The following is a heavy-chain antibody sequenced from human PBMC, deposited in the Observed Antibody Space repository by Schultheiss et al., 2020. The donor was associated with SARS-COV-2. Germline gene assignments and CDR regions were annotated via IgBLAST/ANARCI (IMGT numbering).Heavy chain of an antibody. V-gene: IGHV4-34*01. D-gene: IGHD1-26*01. CDR2: INHSGST. J-gene: IGHJ4*02. CDR3: ARAIPRWGGYYFDY. CDR1: GGSFSGYY. Sequence: SETLSLTCAVYGGSFSGYYWSWIRQPPGKGLEWIGEINHSGSTNYNPSLKSRVTISVDKSKNQFSLKLSSVTAADTAVYYCARAIPRWGGYYFDYWGQGTLVTVAS.